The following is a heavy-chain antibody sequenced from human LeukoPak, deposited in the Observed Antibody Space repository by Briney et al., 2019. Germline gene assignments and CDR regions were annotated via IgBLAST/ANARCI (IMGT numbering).Heavy chain of an antibody. D-gene: IGHD2-2*01. Sequence: PGGSLRLSCAASGFTFSSYSMNWVRQAPGKGLEWVSSISSSSSYIYYADSVKGRFTISRDNAKNSLYLQMNSLRAEDTAVYYCARVVYCSSTSCPGTIKWFDPWGQGTLVTVSS. CDR2: ISSSSSYI. CDR3: ARVVYCSSTSCPGTIKWFDP. J-gene: IGHJ5*02. V-gene: IGHV3-21*01. CDR1: GFTFSSYS.